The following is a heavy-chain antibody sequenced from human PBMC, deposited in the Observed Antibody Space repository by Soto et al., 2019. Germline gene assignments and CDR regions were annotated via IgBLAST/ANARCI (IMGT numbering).Heavy chain of an antibody. Sequence: LRLSCAVSGFTLSSYEMNWVRQAPGKGLEWVSYISSTSSTIYYADAVRGRFTISRDNAKNSLFLRMSSLRAEDTALYYCAGSRRNNDFWSDPQLGDGMDVRGQGTTVTVSS. D-gene: IGHD3-3*01. CDR3: AGSRRNNDFWSDPQLGDGMDV. V-gene: IGHV3-48*03. J-gene: IGHJ6*02. CDR1: GFTLSSYE. CDR2: ISSTSSTI.